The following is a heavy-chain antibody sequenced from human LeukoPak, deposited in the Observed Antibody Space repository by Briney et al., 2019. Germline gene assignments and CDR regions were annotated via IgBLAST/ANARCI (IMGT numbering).Heavy chain of an antibody. CDR3: AKDKGDYYDSSGTYDY. CDR1: GFTFDDYA. J-gene: IGHJ4*02. V-gene: IGHV3-9*01. D-gene: IGHD3-22*01. CDR2: IGWNSGSI. Sequence: GRSLRLSCAASGFTFDDYAMHWVRQAPGKGLEWVSGIGWNSGSIGYADSVKGRFTISRDNAKNSLYLQMNSLRAEDTALYYCAKDKGDYYDSSGTYDYWGQGTLVTVSS.